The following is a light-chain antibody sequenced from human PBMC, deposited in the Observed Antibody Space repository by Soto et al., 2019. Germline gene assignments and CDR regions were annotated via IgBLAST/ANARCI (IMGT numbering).Light chain of an antibody. CDR2: DTS. CDR1: QSVSSA. CDR3: QQRSNWPAMIT. V-gene: IGKV3-11*01. J-gene: IGKJ5*01. Sequence: EIVLTQSPATLSLSPGERATLSCRASQSVSSALAWYLQKPGQAPRLLIYDTSTSAAGIPVRFSGSGSGTDFTLTISSLEPEDFAVYYCQQRSNWPAMITFGQGTRREIK.